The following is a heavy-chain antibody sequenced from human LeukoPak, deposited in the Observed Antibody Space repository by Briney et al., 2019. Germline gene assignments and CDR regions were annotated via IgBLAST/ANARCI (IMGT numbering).Heavy chain of an antibody. V-gene: IGHV6-1*01. CDR1: GDSVSSNSAA. CDR3: ARGQRGSFDY. Sequence: SQTLSLTCAISGDSVSSNSAAWNWIRQSPSRGLEWLGRTYYSSRWGNDYAVSVKSRIIINPDTSENQFSLQLNSVTPEDTAVYYCARGQRGSFDYWGQGTLVTVSS. CDR2: TYYSSRWGN. D-gene: IGHD3-10*01. J-gene: IGHJ4*02.